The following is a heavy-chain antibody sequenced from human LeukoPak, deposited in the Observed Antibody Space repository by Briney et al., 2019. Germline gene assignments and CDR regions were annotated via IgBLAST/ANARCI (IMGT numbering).Heavy chain of an antibody. D-gene: IGHD2-2*01. Sequence: SETLSLTCTVSGGSISSYYWSWLRQPPGKGLEWIGYIYYSGSTNYNPSLKSRVTISVDTSKNQFSLKLSSVTAADTAVYYCARGAVVPAAPYYYYYGMDVWGQGTTVTVSS. CDR1: GGSISSYY. J-gene: IGHJ6*02. CDR2: IYYSGST. CDR3: ARGAVVPAAPYYYYYGMDV. V-gene: IGHV4-59*01.